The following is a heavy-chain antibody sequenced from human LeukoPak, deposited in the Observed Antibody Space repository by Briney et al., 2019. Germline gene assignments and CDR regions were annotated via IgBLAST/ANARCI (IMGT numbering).Heavy chain of an antibody. CDR3: ARDRWSVKGNWFDP. Sequence: GASVKVSCKASGYTFTSCGNSWVRQAPGQGLEWMGWISAYNGNTNYAQKLQGRVTMTTDTSTSTAYMDLKSLRSGDAGVYYYARDRWSVKGNWFDPWGRGTVVTVSS. J-gene: IGHJ5*02. D-gene: IGHD2-8*01. V-gene: IGHV1-18*01. CDR1: GYTFTSCG. CDR2: ISAYNGNT.